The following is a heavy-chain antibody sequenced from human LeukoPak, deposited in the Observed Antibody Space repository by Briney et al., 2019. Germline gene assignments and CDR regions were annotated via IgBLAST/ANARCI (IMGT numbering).Heavy chain of an antibody. CDR3: ARDALQLTGNYVTRWWFDP. Sequence: GGSLRLSCAASGFTFSSYGMNWVRQAPGKGLEWVSYISSSSSTIYYADSVRGRFTISRDNAKNSLYLQMNSLSAEDTAFYYCARDALQLTGNYVTRWWFDPWGQGTLVTVSS. J-gene: IGHJ5*02. CDR1: GFTFSSYG. D-gene: IGHD3-9*01. CDR2: ISSSSSTI. V-gene: IGHV3-48*01.